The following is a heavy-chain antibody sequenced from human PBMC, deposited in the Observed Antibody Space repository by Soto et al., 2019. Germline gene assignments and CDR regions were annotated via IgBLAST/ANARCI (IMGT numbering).Heavy chain of an antibody. V-gene: IGHV3-30*18. CDR2: VSSDGSKQ. Sequence: PGGYLRLSCAASGFTFNSYGIHWVRQAPSKGLKWVAGVSSDGSKQYYTDSVRGRFTISRDNSRNTLDLQMNSLRAEDTAVYYCAKDTYYHDSSGYYVFDCWGQGT. J-gene: IGHJ4*02. CDR3: AKDTYYHDSSGYYVFDC. CDR1: GFTFNSYG. D-gene: IGHD3-22*01.